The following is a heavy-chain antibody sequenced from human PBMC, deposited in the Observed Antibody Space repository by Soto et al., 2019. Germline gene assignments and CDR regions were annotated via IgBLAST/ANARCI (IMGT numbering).Heavy chain of an antibody. CDR1: GYTFTNYD. D-gene: IGHD3-10*01. J-gene: IGHJ4*01. Sequence: QVQLVQSGAEVKKPGASVKVSCKASGYTFTNYDIIWVRQAPGQGLEWMGWISAYTGNTNYAQKLQGRVTMTIDTSTSTAYMELRSLRSDDTAVYYCARSPRSGSYCDYWGQGTLVTVSS. CDR3: ARSPRSGSYCDY. V-gene: IGHV1-18*01. CDR2: ISAYTGNT.